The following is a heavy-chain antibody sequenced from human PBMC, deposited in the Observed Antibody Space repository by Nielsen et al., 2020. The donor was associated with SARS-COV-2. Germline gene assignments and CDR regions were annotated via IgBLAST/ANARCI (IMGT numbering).Heavy chain of an antibody. CDR3: VKDFGTYSSGWYKSGYFDY. CDR2: IIPIFGTA. D-gene: IGHD6-19*01. J-gene: IGHJ4*02. Sequence: SVKVSCKASGGTFSSYAISWVRQAPGQGLEWMGGIIPIFGTANYAQKFQGRVTITADESTSTAYMELSSLRSEDTAVYYCVKDFGTYSSGWYKSGYFDYWGQGTLVTVSS. CDR1: GGTFSSYA. V-gene: IGHV1-69*13.